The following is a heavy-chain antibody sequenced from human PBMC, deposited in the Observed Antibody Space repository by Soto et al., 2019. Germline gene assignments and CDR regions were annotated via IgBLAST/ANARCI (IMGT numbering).Heavy chain of an antibody. V-gene: IGHV4-4*02. Sequence: PSETLSLTCAVSGGSISSTNWWSWVRQPSGKGLEWIGKIYHSGSTNYNPSLKSRVTISLDNSKNQFSLKLSSVTAADTAVYYCARGPPSMVHDAFDIWGQGTMVTVSS. CDR3: ARGPPSMVHDAFDI. CDR1: GGSISSTNW. D-gene: IGHD3-10*01. J-gene: IGHJ3*02. CDR2: IYHSGST.